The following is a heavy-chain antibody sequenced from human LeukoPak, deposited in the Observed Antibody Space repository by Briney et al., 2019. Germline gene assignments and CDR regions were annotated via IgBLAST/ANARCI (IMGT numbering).Heavy chain of an antibody. D-gene: IGHD3-22*01. V-gene: IGHV4-31*03. CDR3: ARGLTYYYDSSGFPQDAFDI. CDR1: GGSISSGGYY. CDR2: IYYSGST. J-gene: IGHJ3*02. Sequence: SETLSLTCTVSGGSISSGGYYWSWIRQHPGKGLEWIGYIYYSGSTYYNPSLKSRVTISVDTPKNQFSLKLSSVTAADTAVYYCARGLTYYYDSSGFPQDAFDIWGQGTMVTVSS.